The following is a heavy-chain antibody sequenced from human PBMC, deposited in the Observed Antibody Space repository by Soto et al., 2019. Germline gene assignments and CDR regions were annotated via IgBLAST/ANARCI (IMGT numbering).Heavy chain of an antibody. CDR3: ARGRGADIPYCGGDCYSV. CDR2: IIPIFGTA. Sequence: QVQLVQSGAEVKKPGSSVKVSCKASGGTFSSYAISWVRQAPGQGLEWMGGIIPIFGTANYAQKFQGRVTITADESTSTAYMELSSLRSEDTAVYYCARGRGADIPYCGGDCYSVWGQGTLVTVSS. CDR1: GGTFSSYA. D-gene: IGHD2-21*02. J-gene: IGHJ4*02. V-gene: IGHV1-69*01.